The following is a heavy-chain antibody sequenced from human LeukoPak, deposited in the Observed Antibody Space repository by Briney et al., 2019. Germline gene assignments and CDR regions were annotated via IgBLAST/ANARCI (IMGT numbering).Heavy chain of an antibody. J-gene: IGHJ4*02. V-gene: IGHV3-7*03. CDR1: GFTFSSYW. D-gene: IGHD3-3*01. CDR3: ARVELDYDFWSGYYTY. Sequence: PGGSLRLSCAASGFTFSSYWMSWVRQAPGKGLEWVASIKQDGSEKYYVDSVKGRFTISRDNAKNSLYLQMNSLRAEDTAVYYCARVELDYDFWSGYYTYWGQGTLVTVSS. CDR2: IKQDGSEK.